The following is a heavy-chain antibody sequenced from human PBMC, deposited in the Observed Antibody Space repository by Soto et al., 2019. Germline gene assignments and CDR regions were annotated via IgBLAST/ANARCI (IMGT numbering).Heavy chain of an antibody. CDR2: ISSSSSYI. CDR1: GFTFSSYS. Sequence: PGGSLRLSCAASGFTFSSYSMNWVRQAPGKGLEWVSSISSSSSYIYYADSVKGRFTISRDNAKNSLYLQMNSLRAEDTAVYYCARDMVAPRDFLSYYYYYYMDVWGKGTTVPVSS. J-gene: IGHJ6*03. D-gene: IGHD6-6*01. V-gene: IGHV3-21*01. CDR3: ARDMVAPRDFLSYYYYYYMDV.